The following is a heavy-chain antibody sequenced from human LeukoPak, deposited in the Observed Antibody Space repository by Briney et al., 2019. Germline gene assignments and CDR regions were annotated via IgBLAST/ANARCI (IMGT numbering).Heavy chain of an antibody. Sequence: GESLKISCKGSGYSFTSYWIGWVRQMPGKGLEWMGIIYRGDSDTRYSPSFQGQVTISADKSISTAYLQWSSLKPSDTAMYYCARRYCGGDCYYAFDIWGQGTMVSVS. D-gene: IGHD2-21*02. CDR2: IYRGDSDT. V-gene: IGHV5-51*01. J-gene: IGHJ3*02. CDR3: ARRYCGGDCYYAFDI. CDR1: GYSFTSYW.